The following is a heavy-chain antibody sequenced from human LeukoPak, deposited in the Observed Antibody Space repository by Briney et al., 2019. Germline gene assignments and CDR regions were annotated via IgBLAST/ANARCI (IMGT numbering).Heavy chain of an antibody. Sequence: SETLSLTCTVSGYSISSGYYWGWIRQPPGKGLEWIGSIYHSGSTYYNPSLKSRVTISVDTSKNQFSLKLSSVTAADTAVYYCAREHRRGEYSSSWGLDYWGQGTLVTVSS. CDR3: AREHRRGEYSSSWGLDY. V-gene: IGHV4-38-2*02. J-gene: IGHJ4*02. CDR2: IYHSGST. CDR1: GYSISSGYY. D-gene: IGHD6-6*01.